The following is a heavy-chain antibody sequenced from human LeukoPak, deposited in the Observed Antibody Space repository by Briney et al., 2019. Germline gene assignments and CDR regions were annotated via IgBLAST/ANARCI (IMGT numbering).Heavy chain of an antibody. CDR2: IIPILGIA. V-gene: IGHV1-69*04. Sequence: ASVKVSCKASGGTFSSYAISWVRQAPGQGLEWMGRIIPILGIANYAQKFQGRVTITADKSTSTAYMELSSLRSEDTAVYYCARGPHYYDSSGYLTAHFDYWGQGTLVTVSS. CDR3: ARGPHYYDSSGYLTAHFDY. D-gene: IGHD3-22*01. J-gene: IGHJ4*02. CDR1: GGTFSSYA.